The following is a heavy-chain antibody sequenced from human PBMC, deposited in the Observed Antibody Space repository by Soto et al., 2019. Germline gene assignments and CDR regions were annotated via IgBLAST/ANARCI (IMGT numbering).Heavy chain of an antibody. CDR3: ARGTGTSGYGFDY. V-gene: IGHV1-69*02. D-gene: IGHD5-12*01. CDR2: IIPILGIA. Sequence: QVQLVQSGAEVKKPGSSVKVSCKASGGTFSSYTISWVRQAPGQGLEWMGRIIPILGIANYAQKFQGRVTITADKSASTAYMELSSLRSEDTAVYYCARGTGTSGYGFDYWGQGTLVTVSS. CDR1: GGTFSSYT. J-gene: IGHJ4*02.